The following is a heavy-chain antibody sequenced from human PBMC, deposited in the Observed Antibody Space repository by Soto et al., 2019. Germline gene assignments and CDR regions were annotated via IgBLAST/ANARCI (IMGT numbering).Heavy chain of an antibody. V-gene: IGHV3-74*01. CDR3: AKGEWGSTSCYVY. J-gene: IGHJ4*02. D-gene: IGHD2-2*01. Sequence: PGGSLRLSCAASGFTFSTYWMHWVRQVPGKGLVWVSRIHFDGSTTHYADSVKGRFTISRDNSKNTLYLQMNSLRAEDTAVYYCAKGEWGSTSCYVYWGQGTLVTVPS. CDR2: IHFDGSTT. CDR1: GFTFSTYW.